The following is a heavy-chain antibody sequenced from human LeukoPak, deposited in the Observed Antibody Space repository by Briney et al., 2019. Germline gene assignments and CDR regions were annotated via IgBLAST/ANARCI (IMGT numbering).Heavy chain of an antibody. V-gene: IGHV3-21*01. J-gene: IGHJ4*02. CDR3: ARDIPTYSSSWPIDY. CDR2: ISSSSSYI. Sequence: GASLRLSCAASGFTFSSYSMNWVRQAPGKGLEWVSSISSSSSYIYYAGSVKGRFTISRDNAKNSLYLQMNSLRAEDTAVYYCARDIPTYSSSWPIDYWGQGTLVTVFS. D-gene: IGHD6-13*01. CDR1: GFTFSSYS.